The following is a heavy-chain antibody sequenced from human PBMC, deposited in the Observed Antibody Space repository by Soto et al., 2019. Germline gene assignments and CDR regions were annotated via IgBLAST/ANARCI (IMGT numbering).Heavy chain of an antibody. V-gene: IGHV3-30-3*01. Sequence: GGSLRLSCAASGFTFSSYAMHWVRQAPGKGLEWVAVISYDGSNKYYADSVKGRFTISRDNSKNTLYLQMNSLRAEDTAVYYCASSGGADRDSYGYKRKNDYWGQGTLVTVSS. CDR1: GFTFSSYA. J-gene: IGHJ4*02. D-gene: IGHD5-18*01. CDR2: ISYDGSNK. CDR3: ASSGGADRDSYGYKRKNDY.